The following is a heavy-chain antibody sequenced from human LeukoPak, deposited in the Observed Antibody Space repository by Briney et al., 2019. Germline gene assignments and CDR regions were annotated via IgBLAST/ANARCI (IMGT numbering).Heavy chain of an antibody. CDR2: ISYDGSNK. D-gene: IGHD3-3*01. CDR1: GFTFSSYA. CDR3: ARDRNDFWSGYSPPTGSAIDY. J-gene: IGHJ4*02. V-gene: IGHV3-30*04. Sequence: GGSLRLSCAASGFTFSSYAMHWVRQAPGKGLEWVAVISYDGSNKYYADSVKGRFTISRDNSKNTLYLQMNSLRAEDTAVYYCARDRNDFWSGYSPPTGSAIDYWGQGTLVTVS.